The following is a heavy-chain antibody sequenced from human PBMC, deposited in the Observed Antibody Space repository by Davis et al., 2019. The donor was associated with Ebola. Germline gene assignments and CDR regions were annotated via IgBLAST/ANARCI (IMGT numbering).Heavy chain of an antibody. D-gene: IGHD3-9*01. CDR1: GFTFYRYE. V-gene: IGHV3-48*03. J-gene: IGHJ4*02. CDR3: ARDAFSLSRYDTEDH. CDR2: ISGSATST. Sequence: GGSLRLSCAASGFTFYRYEMNWVRQAPGKGLEWVSYISGSATSTFYADSVKGRFTISRDNARDSLYLQMDSLRVEATAIYYCARDAFSLSRYDTEDHWGQGTLVTVSS.